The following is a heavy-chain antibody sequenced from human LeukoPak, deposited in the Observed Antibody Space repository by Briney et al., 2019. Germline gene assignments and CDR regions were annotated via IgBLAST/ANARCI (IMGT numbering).Heavy chain of an antibody. J-gene: IGHJ4*02. CDR2: IHPSTGNP. V-gene: IGHV7-4-1*02. CDR1: GYTFTGYY. CDR3: ARAYQRLGELSLPDY. Sequence: GASVKVSCKASGYTFTGYYMHWVRQAPGQGLEWMGWIHPSTGNPTYAQGFTGRFVFSLDTSVSTTYLQISSLKAEDTAVYYCARAYQRLGELSLPDYWGQGTLVTVSP. D-gene: IGHD3-16*02.